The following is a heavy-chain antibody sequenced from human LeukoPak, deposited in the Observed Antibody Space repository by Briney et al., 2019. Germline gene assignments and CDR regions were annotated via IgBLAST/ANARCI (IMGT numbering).Heavy chain of an antibody. V-gene: IGHV4-59*01. J-gene: IGHJ5*02. CDR1: GGSISSYY. D-gene: IGHD6-19*01. CDR3: ARGQQIGWYGSSAVWFDP. CDR2: IYYSGST. Sequence: SETLSLTCTVSGGSISSYYWSWIRQPPGKGLEWIGYIYYSGSTNYNPSLKSRVTTSVDTSKNQFSLKLSSVTAADTAVYYCARGQQIGWYGSSAVWFDPWGQGTLVTVSS.